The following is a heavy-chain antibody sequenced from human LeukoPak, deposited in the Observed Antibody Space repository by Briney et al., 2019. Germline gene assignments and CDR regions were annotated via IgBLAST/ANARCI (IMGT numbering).Heavy chain of an antibody. CDR2: IFFSGST. D-gene: IGHD3-9*01. CDR3: ARQERWLDHWFYFDL. J-gene: IGHJ2*01. CDR1: GGSISNSAYY. V-gene: IGHV4-39*01. Sequence: PSETLSLTCAVSGGSISNSAYYWAWIRQTPGTGLEWVGTIFFSGSTYYTPSLKSRVSMTVDTAKNQFSLKLASVTAADAAVYFCARQERWLDHWFYFDLWGRGTLVTVSS.